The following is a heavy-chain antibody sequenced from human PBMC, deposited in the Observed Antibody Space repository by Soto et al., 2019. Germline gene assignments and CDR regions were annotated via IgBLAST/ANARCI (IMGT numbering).Heavy chain of an antibody. CDR2: IYHSGST. CDR3: ASFSYYDSSGYYQAERGGY. CDR1: GGSISSSNW. V-gene: IGHV4-4*02. J-gene: IGHJ4*02. Sequence: QVQLQESGPGLVKPSGTLSLTCAVSGGSISSSNWWSWVRKPPGKGLEWIGEIYHSGSTNYNPSLKSRVTISVDKSKNQFSLKLSSVTAAHTAVYYCASFSYYDSSGYYQAERGGYWGQGTLVTVSS. D-gene: IGHD3-22*01.